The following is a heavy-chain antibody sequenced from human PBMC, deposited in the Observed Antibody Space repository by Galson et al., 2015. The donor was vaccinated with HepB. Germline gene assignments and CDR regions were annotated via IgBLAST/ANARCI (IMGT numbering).Heavy chain of an antibody. D-gene: IGHD2/OR15-2a*01. CDR1: GYTFTSYA. V-gene: IGHV1-3*01. CDR3: ARGELLSWFDP. Sequence: SCKASGYTFTSYAMHWVRQAPGQRLEWMGWINAGNGNTKYSQKFQGRVTITRYTSASTAYMELSSLRSADTAVYYCARGELLSWFDPWGQGTLVTVAS. CDR2: INAGNGNT. J-gene: IGHJ5*02.